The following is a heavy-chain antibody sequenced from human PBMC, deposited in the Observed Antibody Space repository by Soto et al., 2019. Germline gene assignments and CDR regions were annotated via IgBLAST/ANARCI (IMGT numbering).Heavy chain of an antibody. CDR1: GYSFTSYW. J-gene: IGHJ6*02. CDR3: ARSRLVTIFGVVSYYYGMDV. D-gene: IGHD3-3*01. V-gene: IGHV5-51*01. CDR2: IYPDDSDT. Sequence: GESLKISCKGSGYSFTSYWIGWVRQMPGKGLEWMGIIYPDDSDTRYSPSFQGQVTISADKSISTAYLQWSSLKASDTAMYYCARSRLVTIFGVVSYYYGMDVWGQGTTVTVSS.